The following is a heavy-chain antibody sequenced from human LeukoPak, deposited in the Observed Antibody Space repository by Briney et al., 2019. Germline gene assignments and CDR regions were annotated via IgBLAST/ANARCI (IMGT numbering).Heavy chain of an antibody. D-gene: IGHD6-19*01. CDR3: AKGGWLDDY. V-gene: IGHV3-23*01. CDR2: ISDSGTRK. CDR1: GFIFNTHD. Sequence: GGSLRLSCTASGFIFNTHDMSWVRQGPGKGLEWVSIISDSGTRKTYAGSVRGRFIISSANSKNTVYLQMNSLRVEDTATYYCAKGGWLDDYWGQGALVTVSS. J-gene: IGHJ4*02.